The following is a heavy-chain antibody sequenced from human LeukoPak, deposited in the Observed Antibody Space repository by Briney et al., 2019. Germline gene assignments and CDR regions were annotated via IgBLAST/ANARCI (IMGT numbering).Heavy chain of an antibody. J-gene: IGHJ6*03. Sequence: GASVKVSCKASGYTFTSYGISWVRQAPGQGLEWMGWISAYNGNTNYAQKLQGRVTMTTDTSTSTAYMELRSLRSDDTAVYYCVRDPWVVVAATNYYYYYMDVWGKGTTVTVSS. CDR2: ISAYNGNT. CDR1: GYTFTSYG. CDR3: VRDPWVVVAATNYYYYYMDV. D-gene: IGHD2-15*01. V-gene: IGHV1-18*01.